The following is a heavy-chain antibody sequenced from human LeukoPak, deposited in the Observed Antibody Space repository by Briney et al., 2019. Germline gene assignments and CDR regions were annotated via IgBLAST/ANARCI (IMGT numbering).Heavy chain of an antibody. D-gene: IGHD5-18*01. CDR1: GGTFSSYA. V-gene: IGHV1-69*05. J-gene: IGHJ4*02. CDR2: IIPIFGTA. Sequence: VASVKVSCKASGGTFSSYAISWVRQAPGQGLEWMGRIIPIFGTANYAQKFQGRVTITTDESTSTAYMELSSLRSEDTAVYYCAREVQLWFGAFDYWGQGTLVTVSS. CDR3: AREVQLWFGAFDY.